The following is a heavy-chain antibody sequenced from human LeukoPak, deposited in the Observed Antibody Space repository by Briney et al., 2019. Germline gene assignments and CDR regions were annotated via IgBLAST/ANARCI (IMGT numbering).Heavy chain of an antibody. J-gene: IGHJ4*02. CDR1: GGSISSGGYS. D-gene: IGHD2-2*01. V-gene: IGHV4-30-4*07. Sequence: PSQTLSLTCAVSGGSISSGGYSWSWIRQPPGKGLEWIGYIFYSGITYYNPSLKSRVTISVDTSKNQFSLKLSSVTAADMAVYYCARGAYCTSINCYGFDYWGQGTQVTASS. CDR3: ARGAYCTSINCYGFDY. CDR2: IFYSGIT.